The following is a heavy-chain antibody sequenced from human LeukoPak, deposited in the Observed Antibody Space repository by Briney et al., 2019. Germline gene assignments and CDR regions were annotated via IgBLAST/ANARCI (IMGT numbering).Heavy chain of an antibody. J-gene: IGHJ6*03. CDR3: ARVYDFWSGYFYYYYMDV. Sequence: SETLSLTCSVSGGSISNGSYYWSWIRQPAGKGLEWIGRIYISGSASYNPSLKSRVTFSVDTSKNQFSLKLTSVTAADTAVYYCARVYDFWSGYFYYYYMDVWGKGTTVTVSS. V-gene: IGHV4-61*02. CDR1: GGSISNGSYY. CDR2: IYISGSA. D-gene: IGHD3-3*01.